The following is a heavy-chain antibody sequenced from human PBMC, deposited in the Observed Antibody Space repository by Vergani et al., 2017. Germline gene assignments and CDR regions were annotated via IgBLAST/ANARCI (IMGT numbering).Heavy chain of an antibody. CDR3: ARDLGYCSSTSCPTHLIYYGMDV. Sequence: QVQLVQSGAEVKKPGASVKVSCKASGYTFTSYGISWVRQAPGQGLEWMGWISAYNGNTNYAQKFQGRVTMTRNTSISTAYMELSSLRSEDTAVYYCARDLGYCSSTSCPTHLIYYGMDVWGQGTTVTVSS. D-gene: IGHD2-2*01. CDR1: GYTFTSYG. CDR2: ISAYNGNT. J-gene: IGHJ6*02. V-gene: IGHV1-18*01.